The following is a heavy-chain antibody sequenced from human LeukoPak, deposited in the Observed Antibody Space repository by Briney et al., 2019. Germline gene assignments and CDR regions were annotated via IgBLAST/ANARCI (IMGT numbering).Heavy chain of an antibody. Sequence: SVKVSCKASGGTFTSYAISWVRQAPGQGLEWMGRMIPILGIANYAQKFQGTLTITADKSTTTAYMELSRLRSEDTAVYYCARVMGYCSSTSCYMNYGMDVWGQGTTVTVSS. J-gene: IGHJ6*02. CDR2: MIPILGIA. CDR3: ARVMGYCSSTSCYMNYGMDV. D-gene: IGHD2-2*02. CDR1: GGTFTSYA. V-gene: IGHV1-69*04.